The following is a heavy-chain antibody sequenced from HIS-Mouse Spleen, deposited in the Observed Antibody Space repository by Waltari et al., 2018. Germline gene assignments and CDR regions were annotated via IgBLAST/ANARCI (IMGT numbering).Heavy chain of an antibody. V-gene: IGHV4-39*07. CDR3: AREIPYSSSWYDWYFDL. J-gene: IGHJ2*01. CDR2: IYYSGGT. Sequence: QLQLQESGPGLVKPSETLSLTCTVSGGSISSSSYYWGWIRQPPGKGLEWIGSIYYSGGTYYNPSLKSRVTLSVNTSKNQFSLELGSVTAGDTAVYYCAREIPYSSSWYDWYFDLWGRGTLVTVSS. D-gene: IGHD6-13*01. CDR1: GGSISSSSYY.